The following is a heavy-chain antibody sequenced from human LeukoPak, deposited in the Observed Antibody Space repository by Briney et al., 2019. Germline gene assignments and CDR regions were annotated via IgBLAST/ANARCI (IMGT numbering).Heavy chain of an antibody. V-gene: IGHV4-34*01. J-gene: IGHJ6*03. CDR1: GGSFSGYY. Sequence: SETLSLTCAVYGGSFSGYYWSWIRQPPGKGLEWIGEINHSGSTNYNPSLKSRVTISVDTSKNQFSLKLSSVTAADTAVYYCARGDTVVVVAARYYYYYMDVWGKGTTVTVSS. CDR2: INHSGST. CDR3: ARGDTVVVVAARYYYYYMDV. D-gene: IGHD2-15*01.